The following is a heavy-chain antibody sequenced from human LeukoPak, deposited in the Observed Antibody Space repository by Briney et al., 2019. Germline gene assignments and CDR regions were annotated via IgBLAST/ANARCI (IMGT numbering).Heavy chain of an antibody. D-gene: IGHD6-13*01. CDR3: ARDRTPPEIAAAGNYYYYGMDV. J-gene: IGHJ6*02. V-gene: IGHV3-21*01. CDR1: GFTFSSYS. CDR2: ISSSSSYI. Sequence: GGSLRLSCAASGFTFSSYSMNWVRQAPGKGLEWVSSISSSSSYIYYADSVKGRFTISRDNAKNSLYLQMNSLRAEDTAVYYCARDRTPPEIAAAGNYYYYGMDVWGQGTTVTVSS.